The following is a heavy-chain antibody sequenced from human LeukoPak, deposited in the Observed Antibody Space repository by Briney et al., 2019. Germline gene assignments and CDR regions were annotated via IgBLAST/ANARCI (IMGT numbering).Heavy chain of an antibody. J-gene: IGHJ4*02. D-gene: IGHD2-15*01. Sequence: GASVTVSCKASGYTFTSYYMHWVRQAPGQGLEWMGVINPSGGSTSYAQKFQGRVTMTRDMSTSTVYMELSSLRSEDTAVYYCARGYCSGGSCWGDSLTDFDYWGQGTLVTVSS. CDR2: INPSGGST. V-gene: IGHV1-46*01. CDR1: GYTFTSYY. CDR3: ARGYCSGGSCWGDSLTDFDY.